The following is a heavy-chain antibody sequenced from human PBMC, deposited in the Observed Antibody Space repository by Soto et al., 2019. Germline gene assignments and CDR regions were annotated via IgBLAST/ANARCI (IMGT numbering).Heavy chain of an antibody. J-gene: IGHJ1*01. CDR3: ARDRVESGYPEYFQH. CDR2: MYSGGST. Sequence: EVQLVESGGGWIQPGGSLRLSCAASGFTVSSNYMSWVRQAPGKGLEWVSVMYSGGSTYYADSVNGRFTISRDNSKNTLYLQMNSLSAEDTAVYYCARDRVESGYPEYFQHWGQGTLVTVSS. CDR1: GFTVSSNY. D-gene: IGHD3-22*01. V-gene: IGHV3-53*01.